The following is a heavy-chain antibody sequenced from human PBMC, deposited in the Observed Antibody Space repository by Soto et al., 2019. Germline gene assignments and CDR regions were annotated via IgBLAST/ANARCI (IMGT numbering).Heavy chain of an antibody. D-gene: IGHD3-22*01. CDR1: GFTFSSYA. Sequence: GGSLRLSCAASGFTFSSYAMSWVRQAPGKGLEWVSAISGSGGSTYYADSVKGRFTISRDNSKNTLYLQMNSLRAEDTAVYYCAKHRNHYYDSSGYFDYYYGMDVWGQGTTVTVSS. V-gene: IGHV3-23*01. CDR2: ISGSGGST. CDR3: AKHRNHYYDSSGYFDYYYGMDV. J-gene: IGHJ6*02.